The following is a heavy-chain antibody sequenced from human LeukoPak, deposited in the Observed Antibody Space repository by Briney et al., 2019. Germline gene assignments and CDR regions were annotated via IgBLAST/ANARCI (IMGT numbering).Heavy chain of an antibody. J-gene: IGHJ4*02. CDR1: GFTFSGSA. CDR3: TRNSGSYKPFDY. Sequence: GGSLRLSCAASGFTFSGSAMHWVRQASGKGLEWVGRIRSKANSYATAHAASVKGRFTISRDDSKNTAYLQMNSLKTEDTAVYYCTRNSGSYKPFDYWGQGTLVTVSS. D-gene: IGHD1-26*01. CDR2: IRSKANSYAT. V-gene: IGHV3-73*01.